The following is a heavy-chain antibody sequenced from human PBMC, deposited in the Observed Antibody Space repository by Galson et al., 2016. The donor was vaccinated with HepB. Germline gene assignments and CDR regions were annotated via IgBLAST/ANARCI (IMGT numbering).Heavy chain of an antibody. D-gene: IGHD5-18*01. CDR3: ASGRWVQLWLMAGNGMDV. Sequence: SVKVSCKASGGTFSSYAISWVRQAPGQGLEWMGGIIPIFGTANYAQKFQGRVTVTADESTSTAYMELSSLRSEDTAVYYCASGRWVQLWLMAGNGMDVWGQGTTVTVSS. CDR1: GGTFSSYA. CDR2: IIPIFGTA. V-gene: IGHV1-69*13. J-gene: IGHJ6*02.